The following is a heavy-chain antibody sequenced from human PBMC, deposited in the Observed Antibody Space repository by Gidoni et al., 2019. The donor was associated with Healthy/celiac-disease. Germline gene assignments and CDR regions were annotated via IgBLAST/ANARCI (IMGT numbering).Heavy chain of an antibody. J-gene: IGHJ6*02. D-gene: IGHD2-2*01. V-gene: IGHV3-30*18. CDR2: ISYDGSNK. CDR1: GFSFSSYR. Sequence: QVQLVESGGGVVQPGRSLSLSCSASGFSFSSYRMHWVRQAPGKGLEWVAVISYDGSNKYYADSVKGRFTISRDNSKNTLYLQMNSLRAEDTAVYYCAKDRVPAAEYYYYYGMDVWGQGTTVTVSS. CDR3: AKDRVPAAEYYYYYGMDV.